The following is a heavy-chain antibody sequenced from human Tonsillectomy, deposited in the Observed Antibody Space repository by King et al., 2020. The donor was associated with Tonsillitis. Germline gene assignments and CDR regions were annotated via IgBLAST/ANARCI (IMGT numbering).Heavy chain of an antibody. CDR2: ISYDGSNK. CDR1: GFTFSSYA. Sequence: VQLVESGGGVVQPGRSLRLSCAASGFTFSSYAMHWVRQAPGKGLEWVAVISYDGSNKYYADSVKGRFPISRDNSKNTLYLQMNSLRAEDTAVYYCAREIAAPDYWGQGTLVTVSS. V-gene: IGHV3-30*01. D-gene: IGHD6-13*01. J-gene: IGHJ4*02. CDR3: AREIAAPDY.